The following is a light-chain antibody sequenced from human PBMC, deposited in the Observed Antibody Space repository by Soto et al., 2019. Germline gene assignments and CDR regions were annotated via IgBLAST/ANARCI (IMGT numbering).Light chain of an antibody. V-gene: IGKV1-39*01. CDR3: QQSYSAPYT. Sequence: DIQMTQSPSSLSASVGDRVTITCRASESIRDFLSWYQQKPRKPPQLLIFAASTLQHGVPSRFSGSASGTDFTLTISSLQPEDFAAYYCQQSYSAPYTVGQGTNLEIK. CDR1: ESIRDF. CDR2: AAS. J-gene: IGKJ2*01.